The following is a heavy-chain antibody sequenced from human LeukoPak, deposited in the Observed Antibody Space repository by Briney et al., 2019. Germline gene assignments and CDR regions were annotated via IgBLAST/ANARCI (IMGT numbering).Heavy chain of an antibody. V-gene: IGHV3-7*01. J-gene: IGHJ4*02. CDR2: IKQDGYEK. CDR3: ARDRDSGSYSRTDY. Sequence: VGSLRLSCAASGFTFSGYWMSWVRQTPEKGLEWVANIKQDGYEKYYVDSVKGRFTISRDNAKNSLYLQMNSLRAEDTAVYYCARDRDSGSYSRTDYWGQGTLVTVSS. D-gene: IGHD1-26*01. CDR1: GFTFSGYW.